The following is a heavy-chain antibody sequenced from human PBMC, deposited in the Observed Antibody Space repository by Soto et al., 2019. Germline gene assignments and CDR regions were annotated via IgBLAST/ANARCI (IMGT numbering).Heavy chain of an antibody. CDR3: ARMATFGSLNWFDP. V-gene: IGHV1-8*01. D-gene: IGHD3-16*01. CDR1: GYSFTNND. Sequence: ASVKGSCKASGYSFTNNDVSWVRQATGQGLEWMGWMNPGSGDTGYAQKFQGRVTMTRDISIATAYMEPSSLRSDDTAIYYCARMATFGSLNWFDPWGQGTLVTVSS. CDR2: MNPGSGDT. J-gene: IGHJ5*02.